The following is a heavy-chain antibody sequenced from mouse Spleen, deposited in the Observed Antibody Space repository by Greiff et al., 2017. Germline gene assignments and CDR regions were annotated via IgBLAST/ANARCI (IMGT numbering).Heavy chain of an antibody. J-gene: IGHJ3*01. D-gene: IGHD2-13*01. CDR1: GYAFSSSW. CDR2: IYPGDGDT. Sequence: QVTLKVCGPELVKPGASVKISCKASGYAFSSSWMNWVKQRPGKGLEWIGRIYPGDGDTNYNGKFKGKATLTADKSSSTAYMQLSSLTSEDSAVYFCARIYYGDYVFAYWGQGTLVTVSA. V-gene: IGHV1-82*01. CDR3: ARIYYGDYVFAY.